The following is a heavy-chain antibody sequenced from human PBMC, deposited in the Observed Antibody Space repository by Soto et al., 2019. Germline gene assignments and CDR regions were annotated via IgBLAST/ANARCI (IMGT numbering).Heavy chain of an antibody. CDR3: ARAAPGYSGSYYAFDI. D-gene: IGHD1-26*01. CDR1: GFTFSSYS. V-gene: IGHV3-21*01. CDR2: ISSSSSYI. J-gene: IGHJ3*02. Sequence: GESLKISCAASGFTFSSYSMNWVRQAPGKGLEWVSSISSSSSYIYYADSVKGRFTISRDNAKNSLYLQMNSLRAEDTAVYYCARAAPGYSGSYYAFDIWGQGTMVTVSS.